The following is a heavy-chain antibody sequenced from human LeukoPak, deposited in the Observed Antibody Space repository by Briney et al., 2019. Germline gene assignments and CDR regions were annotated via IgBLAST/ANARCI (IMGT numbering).Heavy chain of an antibody. CDR1: GFTFSSYA. J-gene: IGHJ4*02. CDR2: ISGSGGST. D-gene: IGHD2-2*01. V-gene: IGHV3-23*01. CDR3: ATKGYCSSTSCYGTRLFDY. Sequence: PGGSLRLSCAASGFTFSSYAMSWVRQAPGKGLEWVSAISGSGGSTYYADSVKGRFTISRDNSKNTLYLQMNSLRAEDTAVYHCATKGYCSSTSCYGTRLFDYWGQGTLVTVSS.